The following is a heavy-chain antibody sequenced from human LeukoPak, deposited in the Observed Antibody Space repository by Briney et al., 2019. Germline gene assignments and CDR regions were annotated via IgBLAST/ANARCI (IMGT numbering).Heavy chain of an antibody. V-gene: IGHV6-1*01. D-gene: IGHD6-6*01. CDR3: VNTFLSSSSYHYYMDV. Sequence: SQTLSLTCVISGDSVSSNSAAWNWIRQSPSRGLEWLGRTYYRSKWYNDYAVSVKRRITINADTSKNQFSLQLNSVTPEDTAVYYCVNTFLSSSSYHYYMDVWGKGTTVTVSS. CDR1: GDSVSSNSAA. CDR2: TYYRSKWYN. J-gene: IGHJ6*03.